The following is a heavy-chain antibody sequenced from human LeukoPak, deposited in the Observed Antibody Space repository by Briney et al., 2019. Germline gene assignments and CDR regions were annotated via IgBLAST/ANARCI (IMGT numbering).Heavy chain of an antibody. J-gene: IGHJ4*02. CDR2: IYKGGST. Sequence: GGSLRLSCAASGLTVSNNYMGWVRQAPGKGLEWVSIIYKGGSTYYADSVKGRFTISRDNSKNTLYLQMNSLRAEDTAVYYCCGIAVAGIYWGQGTLVTVSS. CDR3: CGIAVAGIY. V-gene: IGHV3-66*02. D-gene: IGHD6-19*01. CDR1: GLTVSNNY.